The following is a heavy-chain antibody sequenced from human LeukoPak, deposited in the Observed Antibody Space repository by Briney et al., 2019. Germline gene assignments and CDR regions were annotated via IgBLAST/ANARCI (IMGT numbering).Heavy chain of an antibody. CDR2: ISSNGGST. CDR3: ARAPYSNSWPEDDAEYFQH. CDR1: GFTFSSYA. Sequence: GGSLRLSCAASGFTFSSYAMHWVRQAPGKGLEYVSAISSNGGSTYYANSVKGRFTISRDNSKSTLYLQMGSLRAEDMAVYYCARAPYSNSWPEDDAEYFQHWGQGTLVTVSS. D-gene: IGHD6-13*01. V-gene: IGHV3-64*01. J-gene: IGHJ1*01.